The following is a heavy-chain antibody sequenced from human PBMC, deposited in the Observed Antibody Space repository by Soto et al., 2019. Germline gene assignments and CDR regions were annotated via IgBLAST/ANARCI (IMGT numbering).Heavy chain of an antibody. CDR1: GFTFDTYS. J-gene: IGHJ2*01. CDR2: ISSTSSYI. CDR3: ARVLLTMVRGVPANSWYSDL. Sequence: GGSLRLSCAASGFTFDTYSMNWVRQSPGKGLEWVSSISSTSSYIYYADSMKGRFTVSRDNAGSSLYLQMNSLRAEDTAVYYCARVLLTMVRGVPANSWYSDLWGRGTLVTGSS. D-gene: IGHD3-10*01. V-gene: IGHV3-21*01.